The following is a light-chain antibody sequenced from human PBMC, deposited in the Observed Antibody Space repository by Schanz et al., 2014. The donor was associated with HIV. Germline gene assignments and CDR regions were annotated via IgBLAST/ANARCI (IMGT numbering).Light chain of an antibody. CDR2: EVT. J-gene: IGLJ1*01. CDR3: SSYASGSTLEV. Sequence: QSALTQPASVSGSPGQSITISCTGTTSDVGLYTYVSWYQQHPGKAPKLMIYEVTNRPSGVSKRFSGSKSGNTASLTISGLQAEDEADYYCSSYASGSTLEVFGSGTKLTVL. CDR1: TSDVGLYTY. V-gene: IGLV2-14*01.